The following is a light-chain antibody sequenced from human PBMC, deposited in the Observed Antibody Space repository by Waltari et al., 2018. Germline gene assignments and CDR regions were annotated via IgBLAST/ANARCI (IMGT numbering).Light chain of an antibody. J-gene: IGKJ4*01. V-gene: IGKV3-11*01. Sequence: DIVLTQSPATLSLSPGERATLSCRASQSVTNYLAWYQLKPGQAPRLLIYDASNRATGIPARFSGSGAGTDFTLTISNLEPEDSAVYYCQQRSKWPLTFGRGTKVEIK. CDR3: QQRSKWPLT. CDR1: QSVTNY. CDR2: DAS.